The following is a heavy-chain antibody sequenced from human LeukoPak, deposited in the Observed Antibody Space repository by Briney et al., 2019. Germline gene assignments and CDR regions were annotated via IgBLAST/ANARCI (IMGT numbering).Heavy chain of an antibody. CDR1: GYTFTSYY. CDR2: INPSGGST. V-gene: IGHV1-46*03. J-gene: IGHJ5*02. Sequence: GASVKVSCKASGYTFTSYYMHWVRQAPGQGLEWMGMINPSGGSTSYAQKFQGRVAMTRDTSTSTAYMELSSLRSEDTAVYYCARVGKRYWFDPWGQGTLVTVSS. D-gene: IGHD4-23*01. CDR3: ARVGKRYWFDP.